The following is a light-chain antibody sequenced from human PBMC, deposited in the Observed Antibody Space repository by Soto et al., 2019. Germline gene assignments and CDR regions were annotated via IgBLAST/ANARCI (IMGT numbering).Light chain of an antibody. Sequence: ATQMTQSPSFLSASVGDRVTITCRASQGIRNDLGWYQQKPGEAPKLLIYAASSLQSGVPSRFSGSGSGTDFTLTISSLQPEDCATYYCLQDYHYPWTFGQGTQVEIK. CDR3: LQDYHYPWT. J-gene: IGKJ1*01. V-gene: IGKV1-6*01. CDR1: QGIRND. CDR2: AAS.